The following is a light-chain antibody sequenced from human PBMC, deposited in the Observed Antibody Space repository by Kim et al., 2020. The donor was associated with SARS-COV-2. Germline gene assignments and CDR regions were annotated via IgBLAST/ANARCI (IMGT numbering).Light chain of an antibody. Sequence: EIVLTQSTATLSLSPGERATLSCRASQSVGNSLAWFQQKPGQAPRLLIFETSNRATGIPARFSGSGSGTAFTLTISSLEPEDFAVYYCQQRYNWPLTFGGGTKVDIK. CDR2: ETS. V-gene: IGKV3-11*01. CDR3: QQRYNWPLT. J-gene: IGKJ4*01. CDR1: QSVGNS.